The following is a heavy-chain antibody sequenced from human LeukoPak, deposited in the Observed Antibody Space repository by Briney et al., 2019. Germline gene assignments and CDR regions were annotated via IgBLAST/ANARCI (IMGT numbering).Heavy chain of an antibody. D-gene: IGHD4-23*01. J-gene: IGHJ4*02. CDR2: INSDGSST. V-gene: IGHV3-74*01. CDR1: GFTFSSYW. CDR3: ARGVTTVVTRFDY. Sequence: GGSLRLSCAASGFTFSSYWMHWVRQAPGKGLVWVSRINSDGSSTSYADSVKGRFTISRDNAKNTLYLQMNSLRAEDTAVYYCARGVTTVVTRFDYWGQGTLVTVSS.